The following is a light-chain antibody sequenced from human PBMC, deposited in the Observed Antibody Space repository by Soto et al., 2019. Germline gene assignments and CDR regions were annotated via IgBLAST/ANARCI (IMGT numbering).Light chain of an antibody. Sequence: QSALTQPASVSGSPGQSITISCTGTSSDVGAYDYVSWYQQHPDKAPKLMIYEVSNRPSGVSNRCSGSKSVNTATLTISGLQTEDEGDYYCSSYTSSSTRVFGTGTKLTVL. V-gene: IGLV2-14*03. CDR3: SSYTSSSTRV. CDR2: EVS. J-gene: IGLJ1*01. CDR1: SSDVGAYDY.